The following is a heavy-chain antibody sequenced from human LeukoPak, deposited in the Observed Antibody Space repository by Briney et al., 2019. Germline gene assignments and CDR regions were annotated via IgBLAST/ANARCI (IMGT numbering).Heavy chain of an antibody. V-gene: IGHV3-23*01. J-gene: IGHJ4*02. CDR1: GFTFSSYA. Sequence: GGSLRLSCAASGFTFSSYAMSWVRQAPGKGLEWVSAISGSGGSTNYADSVKGRFTISRDNSKNTLYLQMNSLRAEDTAVYYCAKIAHYDFWSGYQDYWGQGTLVTVSS. CDR2: ISGSGGST. CDR3: AKIAHYDFWSGYQDY. D-gene: IGHD3-3*01.